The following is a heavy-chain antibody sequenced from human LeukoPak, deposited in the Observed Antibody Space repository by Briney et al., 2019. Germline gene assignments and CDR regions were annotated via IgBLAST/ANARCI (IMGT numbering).Heavy chain of an antibody. J-gene: IGHJ4*02. Sequence: LGGSVRLSCAASGFTFSSYAMSWVRQAPRKGLEWVSTISGSSGNTYYADSVKGRFTISRDNSKNTLYLQMNSLRAEDTAVYYCAILLWFGESSFDYWGQGTLVTVSS. CDR1: GFTFSSYA. CDR3: AILLWFGESSFDY. D-gene: IGHD3-10*01. CDR2: ISGSSGNT. V-gene: IGHV3-23*01.